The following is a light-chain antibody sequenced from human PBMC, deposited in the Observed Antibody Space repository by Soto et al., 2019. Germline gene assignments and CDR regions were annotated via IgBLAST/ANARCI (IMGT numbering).Light chain of an antibody. V-gene: IGLV1-44*01. CDR3: GAWDDSLSGLV. J-gene: IGLJ3*02. Sequence: HSVLTQPPSASATPGQRVIISCSGSSSNIGKNAVKWYQQFPGTAPKLLIHSDDQRPSGVPDRFSGSKSGTSASLTISGLQSEDEAHYYCGAWDDSLSGLVVGGGTKGTVL. CDR2: SDD. CDR1: SSNIGKNA.